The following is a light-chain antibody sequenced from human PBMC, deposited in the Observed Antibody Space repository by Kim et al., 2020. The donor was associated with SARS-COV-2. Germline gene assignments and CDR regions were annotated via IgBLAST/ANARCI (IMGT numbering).Light chain of an antibody. Sequence: SPGERATLYCRASQSVSSSYLAWYQQKPGQAPRLLIYGASSRATGIPDRFSGSGSGTDFTLTISRLEPEDFAVYYCQQYGSSPKYTFGQGTKLEI. V-gene: IGKV3-20*01. CDR3: QQYGSSPKYT. J-gene: IGKJ2*01. CDR1: QSVSSSY. CDR2: GAS.